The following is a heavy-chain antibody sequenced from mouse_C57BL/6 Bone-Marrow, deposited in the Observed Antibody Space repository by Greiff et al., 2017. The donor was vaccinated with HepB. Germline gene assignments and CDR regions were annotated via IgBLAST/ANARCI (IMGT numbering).Heavy chain of an antibody. Sequence: VQVVESGAELVRPGTSVKVSCKASGYAFTNYLIEWVKQRPGQGLEWIGVINPGSGGTNYNEKFKGKATLTADKSSSTAYMQLSSLTSEDSAVYFCARGEIGTTVVGYFDYWGQGTTLTVSS. D-gene: IGHD1-1*01. V-gene: IGHV1-54*01. CDR3: ARGEIGTTVVGYFDY. CDR2: INPGSGGT. J-gene: IGHJ2*01. CDR1: GYAFTNYL.